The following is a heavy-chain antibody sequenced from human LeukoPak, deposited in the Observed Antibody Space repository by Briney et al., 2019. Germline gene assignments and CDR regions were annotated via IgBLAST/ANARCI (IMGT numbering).Heavy chain of an antibody. CDR1: GASVSSASY. CDR2: IYNGVNT. J-gene: IGHJ5*02. V-gene: IGHV4-61*01. Sequence: PSETLSLTCTVPGASVSSASYWTWIRQPPGKGVERIAHIYNGVNTNYNPSLKSRVTISVDTSKNQFSLRLNSVTAADTAVYYCARSRAFNSGAFDPWGQGSLVTVSS. D-gene: IGHD1-26*01. CDR3: ARSRAFNSGAFDP.